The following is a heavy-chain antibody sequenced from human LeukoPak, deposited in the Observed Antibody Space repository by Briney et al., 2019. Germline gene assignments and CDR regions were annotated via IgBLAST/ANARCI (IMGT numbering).Heavy chain of an antibody. CDR1: GGSISNYY. J-gene: IGHJ4*02. Sequence: SETLSLTCTISGGSISNYYWSWIRQPPGKGLEWIGYMYYSGSTNYNPSLKSRVSISVDTSKNQFSLKLSSVTAADMAVYYCARATMVAGYYYFDYWGQGTLVTVSS. CDR3: ARATMVAGYYYFDY. D-gene: IGHD1-26*01. V-gene: IGHV4-59*01. CDR2: MYYSGST.